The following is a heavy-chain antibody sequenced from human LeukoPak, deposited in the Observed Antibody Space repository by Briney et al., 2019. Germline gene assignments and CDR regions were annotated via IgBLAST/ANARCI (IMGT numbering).Heavy chain of an antibody. D-gene: IGHD2-15*01. CDR3: ARVHCSGGGCYLVHY. CDR1: GFTFSSYS. CDR2: ISSSSSTI. V-gene: IGHV3-48*04. Sequence: GGSLRLSCAASGFTFSSYSMNWVRQAPGKGLEWVSYISSSSSTIYYEDSVKGRFTISRDNAKNSLYLQMNSLRAEDTAVYYCARVHCSGGGCYLVHYWGQGTLVTVSS. J-gene: IGHJ4*02.